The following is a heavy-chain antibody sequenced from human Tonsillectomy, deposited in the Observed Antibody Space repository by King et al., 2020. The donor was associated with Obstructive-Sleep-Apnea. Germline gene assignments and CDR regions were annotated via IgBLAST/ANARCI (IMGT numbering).Heavy chain of an antibody. CDR1: GYTFTSYG. D-gene: IGHD2-2*01. V-gene: IGHV1-18*04. Sequence: QLVQSGAEVKKPGASVKVSCKASGYTFTSYGISWVRQAPGQGLEWMGWISAYNGNTNYAQKLQGRVTMTTDTSTSTAYMELRSLRSDDTAVYYCARDSPGYCSSTSCYDHPTLYSFDYWGQGTLVTVSS. J-gene: IGHJ4*02. CDR2: ISAYNGNT. CDR3: ARDSPGYCSSTSCYDHPTLYSFDY.